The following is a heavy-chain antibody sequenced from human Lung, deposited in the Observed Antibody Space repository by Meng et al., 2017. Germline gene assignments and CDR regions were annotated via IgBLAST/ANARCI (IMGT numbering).Heavy chain of an antibody. J-gene: IGHJ4*02. D-gene: IGHD4-11*01. CDR2: INHSGST. V-gene: IGHV4-34*01. CDR3: ARGPTTMAHDFDY. Sequence: QVQAQQWGEGLLKPSETLSLTCVVSGGSFSDDYWSWIRQPPGKGLEWIGEINHSGSTNYNPSLESRATISVDTSQNNLSLKLSSVTAADSAVYYCARGPTTMAHDFDYWGQGTLVTVSS. CDR1: GGSFSDDY.